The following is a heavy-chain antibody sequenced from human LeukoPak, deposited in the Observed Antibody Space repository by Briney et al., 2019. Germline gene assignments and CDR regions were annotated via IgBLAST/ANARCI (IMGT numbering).Heavy chain of an antibody. V-gene: IGHV1-2*04. CDR3: AREGTINGLDY. CDR1: GYTFTGYY. J-gene: IGHJ4*02. Sequence: ASVTVSCTASGYTFTGYYMNWVRQAPGQGLEWMGWINPNSGGTNYAQKFQGWVTMTRDTSISTAYMELSRLRSDDTAVYYCAREGTINGLDYWGQGTLVTVSS. CDR2: INPNSGGT. D-gene: IGHD1-14*01.